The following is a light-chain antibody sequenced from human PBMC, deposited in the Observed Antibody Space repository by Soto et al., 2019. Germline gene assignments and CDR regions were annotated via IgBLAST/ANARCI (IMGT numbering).Light chain of an antibody. V-gene: IGKV3-15*01. CDR2: GAS. Sequence: EIGLTQSPGTLSLSPGDRATLSCRASQSVSSHLAWYQHKPGQAPRLLIYGASTRATGIPARFSGSGSGTEFTLTISSLQSEDSAVYYCQQHNQWPITFGQGTRLEIK. CDR3: QQHNQWPIT. CDR1: QSVSSH. J-gene: IGKJ5*01.